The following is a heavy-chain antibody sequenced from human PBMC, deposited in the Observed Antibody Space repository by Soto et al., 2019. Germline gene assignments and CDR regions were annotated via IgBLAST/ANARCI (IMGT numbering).Heavy chain of an antibody. CDR3: ARGLLSLFDY. Sequence: QVQLVESGGGVVQPGGSLRLTCAASGFTFSNYGMHWVRQAPGKGLEWVAVIWYEGNNKYYADSVKGRFTISRDNSNDSLYVQMTSLRAEDTAGYCCARGLLSLFDYWGQATLVTAS. CDR1: GFTFSNYG. CDR2: IWYEGNNK. J-gene: IGHJ4*02. V-gene: IGHV3-33*01.